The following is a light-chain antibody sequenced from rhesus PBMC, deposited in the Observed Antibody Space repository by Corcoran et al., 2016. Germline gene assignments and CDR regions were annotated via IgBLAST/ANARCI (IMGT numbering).Light chain of an antibody. CDR3: QQYSSSPFT. CDR1: QSISSW. J-gene: IGKJ3*01. Sequence: DIQMTPSPSSLSASVGDTVTITCRASQSISSWLAWYQQKPGKAPKLLLYTASSFQSGVPSRVSGSGTATEFTLTISRLQSEDFATYYCQQYSSSPFTFGPGTKLDIK. CDR2: TAS. V-gene: IGKV1-22*01.